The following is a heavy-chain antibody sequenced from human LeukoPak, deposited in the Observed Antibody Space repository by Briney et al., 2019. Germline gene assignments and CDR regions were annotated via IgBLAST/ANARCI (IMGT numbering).Heavy chain of an antibody. CDR1: GFTFSSYS. V-gene: IGHV3-21*01. CDR2: ISSSSSYI. D-gene: IGHD3-22*01. Sequence: GGSLRLSCAASGFTFSSYSMNWVRQAPGKGLEWISSISSSSSYIYYADSVKGRFTISRDNAKNSLYLQMNSLRAEDTAVYYCARSSDYDSSGYYYPWGQGTLVTVSS. J-gene: IGHJ5*02. CDR3: ARSSDYDSSGYYYP.